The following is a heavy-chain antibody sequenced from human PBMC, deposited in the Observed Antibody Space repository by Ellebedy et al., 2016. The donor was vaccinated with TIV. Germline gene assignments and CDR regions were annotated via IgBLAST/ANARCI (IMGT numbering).Heavy chain of an antibody. CDR2: LSGSGGST. V-gene: IGHV3-23*01. CDR1: GFTFSSYA. D-gene: IGHD3-10*01. J-gene: IGHJ6*02. Sequence: PGGSLRLSCVASGFTFSSYAMSWVRQAPGKGLEWVSSLSGSGGSTYYADSVKGRFTISRDNSKNTLYLQMNSLGAEDTAVYYCSKRVTLVREVITYYHYAMDVWGQGTTVTVSS. CDR3: SKRVTLVREVITYYHYAMDV.